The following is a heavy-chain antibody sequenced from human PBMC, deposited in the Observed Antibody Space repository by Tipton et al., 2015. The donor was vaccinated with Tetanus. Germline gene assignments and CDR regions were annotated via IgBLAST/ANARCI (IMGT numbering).Heavy chain of an antibody. D-gene: IGHD1-26*01. CDR2: ISYSGFT. J-gene: IGHJ6*02. CDR1: GDSISSSSHY. V-gene: IGHV4-39*01. CDR3: ARASGSHPSYYYYAADV. Sequence: TLSLTCTVSGDSISSSSHYWGWIRQPPGKGLEWIGSISYSGFTYYNPSLKGRVTVSVDTSKSQFSLKVSSVTAADTAAYFCARASGSHPSYYYYAADVWGQGTTVTVSS.